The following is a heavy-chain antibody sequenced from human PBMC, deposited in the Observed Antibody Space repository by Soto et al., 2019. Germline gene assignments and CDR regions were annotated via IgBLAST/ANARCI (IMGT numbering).Heavy chain of an antibody. D-gene: IGHD3-3*01. J-gene: IGHJ1*01. Sequence: SETLSLTCTVSGGSISSSSYYWGWIRQPPGKGLEWIGSIYYSGSTYYNPSLKSRVTISVDTSKNQFSLKLSSVTAADTAVYYCARQNYDEIRHWGQGTLVTVSS. CDR2: IYYSGST. CDR1: GGSISSSSYY. CDR3: ARQNYDEIRH. V-gene: IGHV4-39*01.